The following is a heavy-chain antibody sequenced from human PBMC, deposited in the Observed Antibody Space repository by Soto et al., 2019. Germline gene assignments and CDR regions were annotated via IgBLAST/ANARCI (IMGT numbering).Heavy chain of an antibody. V-gene: IGHV4-39*07. CDR2: IYYSGST. CDR3: ASGITILSDTGDY. CDR1: GGSISSSSYY. D-gene: IGHD3-9*01. Sequence: PSETLSLTCTVSGGSISSSSYYWGWIRQPPGKGLEWIGSIYYSGSTYYNPSLKSRVTISVDTSKNQFSLKLSSVTAADTAVYYCASGITILSDTGDYCGQGTLVTVYS. J-gene: IGHJ4*02.